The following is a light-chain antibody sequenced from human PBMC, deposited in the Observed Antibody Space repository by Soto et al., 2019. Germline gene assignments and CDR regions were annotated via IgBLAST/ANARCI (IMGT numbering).Light chain of an antibody. Sequence: DIQMTQSPSSLSASVGDRVTITCQASQDISNYLNWYQQKLGKAPKLLIYDASNLETGVPSRFSGSGSGTDFTFTISSLQPEDIATYYCQQYSHLITLGQGTRLEIK. CDR3: QQYSHLIT. CDR1: QDISNY. J-gene: IGKJ5*01. V-gene: IGKV1-33*01. CDR2: DAS.